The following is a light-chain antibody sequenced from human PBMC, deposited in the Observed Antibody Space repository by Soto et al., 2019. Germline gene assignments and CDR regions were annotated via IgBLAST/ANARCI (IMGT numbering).Light chain of an antibody. Sequence: EIVLTQSPATLSLSPGERATLSCRASQSISNSLAWYQQKPGQAPRLLIFDASNMATEIPARFSGSGSGTDFTLTISSLQPEDFAVYYCQQRAGWPLTFGGGTKVEIK. V-gene: IGKV3-11*01. CDR2: DAS. J-gene: IGKJ4*01. CDR3: QQRAGWPLT. CDR1: QSISNS.